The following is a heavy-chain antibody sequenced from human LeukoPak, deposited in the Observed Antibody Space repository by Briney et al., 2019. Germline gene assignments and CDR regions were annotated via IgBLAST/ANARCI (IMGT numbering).Heavy chain of an antibody. V-gene: IGHV3-30*03. J-gene: IGHJ4*02. D-gene: IGHD5-18*01. CDR2: ISHDGSNK. CDR1: EFTFSRFG. Sequence: GRSLRLSCAASEFTFSRFGMHWVRQAPGKGLEWVAVISHDGSNKYYADSVKGRFTISRDNSKNTLYLQMNSLRAEDTAVYYCARDQGYDWGQGTLVTVSS. CDR3: ARDQGYD.